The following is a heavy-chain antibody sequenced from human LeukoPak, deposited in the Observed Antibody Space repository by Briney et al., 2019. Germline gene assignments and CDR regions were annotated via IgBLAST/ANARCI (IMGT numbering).Heavy chain of an antibody. V-gene: IGHV3-53*01. CDR2: IYSGGST. CDR1: GFTVSSNY. J-gene: IGHJ4*02. Sequence: GGSLRLSCAASGFTVSSNYMSRVRQAPGKGLEWVSIIYSGGSTFYADSVKGRFTISRDNSKNTLYLQMNSLRAEDTAVYYCASEPPSSGSYYPYYFDYWGQGTLVTVSS. D-gene: IGHD1-26*01. CDR3: ASEPPSSGSYYPYYFDY.